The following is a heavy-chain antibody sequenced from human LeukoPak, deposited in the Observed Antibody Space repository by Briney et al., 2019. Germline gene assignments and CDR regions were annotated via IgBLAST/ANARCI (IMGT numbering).Heavy chain of an antibody. Sequence: GGSLRLSCAASGFTFSSYEMNWVRQAPGKGLEWVSYISSSGSTIYYADSVKGRFTISRDNAKNSLYLQINSLRAEDTAVYYCARDTPYGSGSYYTTPFDYWGQGTLVTVSS. CDR2: ISSSGSTI. CDR3: ARDTPYGSGSYYTTPFDY. D-gene: IGHD3-10*01. V-gene: IGHV3-48*03. CDR1: GFTFSSYE. J-gene: IGHJ4*02.